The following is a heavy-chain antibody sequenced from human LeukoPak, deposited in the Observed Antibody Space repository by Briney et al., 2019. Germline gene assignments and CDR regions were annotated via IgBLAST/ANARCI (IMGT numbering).Heavy chain of an antibody. CDR3: VKVGSGWSFDY. CDR1: GFTFSSYS. Sequence: GGSLRLSCAASGFTFSSYSMTWVRQATGKGLEWVSVISSSGGATDYAGSVKGRFTISRDNSKNTLYLQMSSLRAEDTAVYYCVKVGSGWSFDYWGQGTLVTVSS. CDR2: ISSSGGAT. V-gene: IGHV3-23*01. D-gene: IGHD6-19*01. J-gene: IGHJ4*02.